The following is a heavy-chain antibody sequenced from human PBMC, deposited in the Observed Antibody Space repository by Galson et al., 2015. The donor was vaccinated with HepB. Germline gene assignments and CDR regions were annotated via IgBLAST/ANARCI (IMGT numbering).Heavy chain of an antibody. CDR2: IYYSGST. D-gene: IGHD5-18*01. CDR3: ARPWDTAQAPFDI. J-gene: IGHJ3*02. V-gene: IGHV4-39*01. Sequence: SETLSLTCTVSGGSISSSSYYWGWIRQPPGKGLEWIGSIYYSGSTYYNPSLKSRVTIFVDTSNNQFSLKLSSVTAADTAVYYCARPWDTAQAPFDIWGQGTMVTVSS. CDR1: GGSISSSSYY.